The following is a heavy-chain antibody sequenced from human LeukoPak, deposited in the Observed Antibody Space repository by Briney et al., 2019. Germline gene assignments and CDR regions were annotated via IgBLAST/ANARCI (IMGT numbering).Heavy chain of an antibody. J-gene: IGHJ4*02. Sequence: GGSLRLSCAASGFTFSSYGMHWVRQAPGKGLEWVAVIWYDGSNKYYADSVKGRFTISRDNSKNTLYLRMNSLRAEDTAVYYCARDRYSSSWYTDYWGQGTLVTVSS. V-gene: IGHV3-33*01. D-gene: IGHD6-13*01. CDR3: ARDRYSSSWYTDY. CDR2: IWYDGSNK. CDR1: GFTFSSYG.